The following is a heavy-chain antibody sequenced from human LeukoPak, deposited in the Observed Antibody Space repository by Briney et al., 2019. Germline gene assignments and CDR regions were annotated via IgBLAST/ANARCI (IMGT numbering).Heavy chain of an antibody. Sequence: GGSLRLSCSASGFTFSSYAMHWVRQAPGKGLEYVSAISSNGGSTYYADSVKGRFTISRDNSKNTLYLQMSSLRAEDTAVYYCVRNSAWGSEDYWGEGTLVTVYS. V-gene: IGHV3-64D*06. CDR2: ISSNGGST. J-gene: IGHJ4*02. CDR1: GFTFSSYA. CDR3: VRNSAWGSEDY. D-gene: IGHD7-27*01.